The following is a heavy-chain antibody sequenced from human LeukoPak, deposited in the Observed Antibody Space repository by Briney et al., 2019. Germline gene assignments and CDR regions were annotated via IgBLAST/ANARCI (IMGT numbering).Heavy chain of an antibody. Sequence: PGGSLTLSCTASGCTFGEYARSWVRQAAGKGRDGVGFIRSKGSGGTTEYAASVKGIFTISRDDSKSIAYPKKKIPKIEEQAAKNCTRGDGSGSSWGQGPLVTVSS. V-gene: IGHV3-49*04. J-gene: IGHJ5*02. CDR2: IRSKGSGGTT. D-gene: IGHD3-10*01. CDR1: GCTFGEYA. CDR3: TRGDGSGSS.